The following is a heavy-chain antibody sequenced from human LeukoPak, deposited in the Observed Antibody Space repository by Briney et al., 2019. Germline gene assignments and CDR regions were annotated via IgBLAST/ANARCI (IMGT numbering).Heavy chain of an antibody. J-gene: IGHJ4*02. CDR1: GYTFTGYY. CDR2: INPNSGGT. Sequence: ASVKVSCKASGYTFTGYYMHWVRQAPGQGLEWMGWINPNSGGTNYVQKFQGRVIMTRDTSISTAYMELSRLRSDDTAVYYCARGGAGVGASHFDYWGQGTLVTVSS. D-gene: IGHD1-26*01. CDR3: ARGGAGVGASHFDY. V-gene: IGHV1-2*02.